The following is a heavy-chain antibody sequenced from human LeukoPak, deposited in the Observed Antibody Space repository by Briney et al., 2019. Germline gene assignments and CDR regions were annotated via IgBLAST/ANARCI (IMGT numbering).Heavy chain of an antibody. V-gene: IGHV3-30-3*01. J-gene: IGHJ4*02. CDR1: GFTFRSYA. Sequence: GGSLRLSCAASGFTFRSYAMHWVRQSPGKGLEWVAVISYDGSNKYYADSVKGRFTISRDNSKNTLYLQMNSLRAEDTAVYYCARESIFLEYYFDYWGQGTLVTVSS. CDR2: ISYDGSNK. CDR3: ARESIFLEYYFDY. D-gene: IGHD3-9*01.